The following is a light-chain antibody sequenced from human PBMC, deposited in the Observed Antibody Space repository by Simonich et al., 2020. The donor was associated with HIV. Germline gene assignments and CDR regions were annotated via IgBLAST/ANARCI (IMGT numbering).Light chain of an antibody. CDR2: ENN. J-gene: IGLJ2*01. V-gene: IGLV6-57*03. CDR3: QSYDSSIPVV. CDR1: GGSIASNY. Sequence: NFVLTQPHSVSESPGKTVTISCTRSGGSIASNYVPWYQQRPGSAPTTVIYENNHRPSGVPDRFSGSIDSSSNSASLTISGLKTEDEADYYCQSYDSSIPVVFGGGTKLTVL.